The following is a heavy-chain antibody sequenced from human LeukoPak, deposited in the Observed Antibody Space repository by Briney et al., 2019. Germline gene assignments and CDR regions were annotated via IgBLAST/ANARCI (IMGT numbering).Heavy chain of an antibody. J-gene: IGHJ4*02. CDR3: ARTAYYYGSGSYYIPPYFDY. V-gene: IGHV4-34*01. CDR1: GGSFSGYY. CDR2: INHSGST. Sequence: PSETLSLTCAVYGGSFSGYYWSWIRQPPGKGLEWIGEINHSGSTNYNPSLKSRVTISVDTSKNQFSLKLSSVTAADTAVYYCARTAYYYGSGSYYIPPYFDYWGQGTLVTVSS. D-gene: IGHD3-10*01.